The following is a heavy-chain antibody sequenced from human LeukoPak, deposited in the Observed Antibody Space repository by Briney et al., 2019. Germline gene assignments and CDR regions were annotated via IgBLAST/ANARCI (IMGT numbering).Heavy chain of an antibody. CDR1: GFTFSSYW. J-gene: IGHJ4*02. Sequence: GGSLRLSCAASGFTFSSYWMHWVRQAPGKGLVWVSRINSDGSSTSYADSVKGRFTISRDNAKNTVYLQMNSLRAEDTAVYYCARGIQLWLPLDYWGQGTLVTVSS. V-gene: IGHV3-74*01. D-gene: IGHD5-18*01. CDR3: ARGIQLWLPLDY. CDR2: INSDGSST.